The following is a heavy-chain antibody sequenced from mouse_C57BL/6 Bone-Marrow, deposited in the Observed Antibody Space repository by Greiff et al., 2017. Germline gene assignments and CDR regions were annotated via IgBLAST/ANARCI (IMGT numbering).Heavy chain of an antibody. V-gene: IGHV3-3*01. CDR1: GFSFNSDCY. CDR2: TFYSGIT. D-gene: IGHD1-1*01. Sequence: EVQLVESGPSLVRPSPSLSLTCTVSGFSFNSDCYWFWIRQFPGNKLEYIGYTFYSGITSYNPSLESRTYITRETSKNQFSLKLSSVTTEDTATYNCARGDTGRYFEVGGTGPTVTVSS. CDR3: ARGDTGRYFEV. J-gene: IGHJ1*03.